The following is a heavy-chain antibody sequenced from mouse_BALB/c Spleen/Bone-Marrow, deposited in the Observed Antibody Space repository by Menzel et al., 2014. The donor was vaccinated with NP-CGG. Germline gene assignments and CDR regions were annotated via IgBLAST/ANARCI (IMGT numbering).Heavy chain of an antibody. J-gene: IGHJ3*01. CDR3: ARGYDYSSWFAY. CDR1: GFTFSSYG. CDR2: INVNGDTT. Sequence: EVQLVESGGGLVQPGGSLKLSCAASGFTFSSYGMSWVRQTPDKRLEMIATINVNGDTTYHPDSVKGRFTISRDNVKNTLYLQMSSLKSEDTAMYYCARGYDYSSWFAYWGQGTLVTVSA. V-gene: IGHV5-6-3*01. D-gene: IGHD2-4*01.